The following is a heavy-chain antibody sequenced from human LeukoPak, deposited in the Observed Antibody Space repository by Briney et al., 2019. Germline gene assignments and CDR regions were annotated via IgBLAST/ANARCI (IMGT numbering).Heavy chain of an antibody. D-gene: IGHD2-15*01. J-gene: IGHJ4*02. V-gene: IGHV3-11*06. CDR3: ARCRRDRCYHSVDY. CDR1: GGSISSGGYY. CDR2: ISSSSTYK. Sequence: LSLTCTVSGGSISSGGYYWSWIRQAPGKGLEWVSSISSSSTYKFYANSVKGRFTISRDNATSSLYLQMHSLGAADTAVYYCARCRRDRCYHSVDYWGQGTLVTVSS.